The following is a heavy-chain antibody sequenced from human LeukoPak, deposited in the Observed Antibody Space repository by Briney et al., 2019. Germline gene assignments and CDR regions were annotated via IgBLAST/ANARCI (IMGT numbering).Heavy chain of an antibody. CDR1: GFTFTSYA. D-gene: IGHD2-15*01. CDR3: AKDVGTWSLVVVVAAIDY. J-gene: IGHJ4*02. Sequence: GGSLRLSCAASGFTFTSYAMSWVRQAPGKGLEWVSAISGSGGSTYYADSVKGRFTISRDNSTNTLYLQMNSLRAEDTAVYYCAKDVGTWSLVVVVAAIDYWGQGTLVTVSS. CDR2: ISGSGGST. V-gene: IGHV3-23*01.